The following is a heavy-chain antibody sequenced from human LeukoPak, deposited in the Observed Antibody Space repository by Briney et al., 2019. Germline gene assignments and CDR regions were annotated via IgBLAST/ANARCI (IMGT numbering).Heavy chain of an antibody. CDR2: ISAYNGNT. V-gene: IGHV1-18*01. D-gene: IGHD6-19*01. Sequence: ASVKVSCKASGYTFTSYGISWVRQAPGQGLEWMGWISAYNGNTNYAQKLQGRVTMTTDTSTSTAYMELRSLRSDDTAVYYRARGDTSLISTGWYYFDYWGQGTLVTVSS. J-gene: IGHJ4*02. CDR1: GYTFTSYG. CDR3: ARGDTSLISTGWYYFDY.